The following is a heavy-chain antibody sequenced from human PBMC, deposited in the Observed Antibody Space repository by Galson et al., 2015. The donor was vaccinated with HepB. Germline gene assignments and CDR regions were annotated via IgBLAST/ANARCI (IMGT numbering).Heavy chain of an antibody. CDR3: AKDHGYYDFWSGYFY. CDR1: GFTFSSYA. D-gene: IGHD3-3*01. J-gene: IGHJ4*02. V-gene: IGHV3-23*01. CDR2: ISGSGGST. Sequence: SLRLSCAASGFTFSSYAMSWVRQAPGKGLEWVSAISGSGGSTYYADSVKGRFTISRDNSKNTLYLQMNSLRAEDTAVYYCAKDHGYYDFWSGYFYWGQGTLVTVSS.